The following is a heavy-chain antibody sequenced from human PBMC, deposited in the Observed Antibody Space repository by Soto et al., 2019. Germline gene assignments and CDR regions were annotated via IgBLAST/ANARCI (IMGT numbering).Heavy chain of an antibody. V-gene: IGHV1-18*01. J-gene: IGHJ4*02. D-gene: IGHD3-10*01. CDR3: ARDTSRGEYDY. CDR2: INVYNGNT. CDR1: GYTFTSYG. Sequence: QVQLVQSGAEVKKPGASVKVSCKASGYTFTSYGISWGRQAPGQGLEWMGWINVYNGNTNYAQKLQGRVTMPTDTSTSTAYLDLRSLRSDDTAVYFCARDTSRGEYDYWGQGTLVTVSS.